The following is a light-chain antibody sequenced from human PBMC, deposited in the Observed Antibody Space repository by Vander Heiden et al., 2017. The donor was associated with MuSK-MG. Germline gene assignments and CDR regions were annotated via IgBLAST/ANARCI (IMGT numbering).Light chain of an antibody. CDR2: GAS. CDR1: QSVSSSY. V-gene: IGKV3-20*01. J-gene: IGKJ1*01. CDR3: QQYGSSPLT. Sequence: DIVFTPSPAPLSLSPGERATLSCRASQSVSSSYLAWYQQKPGQAPRLLIYGASSRATGIPDRFSGSGSGTDFTLTISRLEPEDLAVYYCQQYGSSPLTFGQGTKVEIK.